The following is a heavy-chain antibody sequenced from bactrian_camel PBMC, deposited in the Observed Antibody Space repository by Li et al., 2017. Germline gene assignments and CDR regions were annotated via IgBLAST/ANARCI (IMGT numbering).Heavy chain of an antibody. CDR2: TKGDRSRV. CDR1: GFTATNYY. J-gene: IGHJ4*01. D-gene: IGHD3*01. V-gene: IGHV3S1*01. CDR3: APMGLLREESY. Sequence: VQLVESGGALVQPGGSLRLSCAASGFTATNYYMQWVRQVPGKGLEWVAATKGDRSRVYYSDSVRGRFTIDRDNAENTITLLLNSLKSEDTALYYCAPMGLLREESYWGLGTQVTVS.